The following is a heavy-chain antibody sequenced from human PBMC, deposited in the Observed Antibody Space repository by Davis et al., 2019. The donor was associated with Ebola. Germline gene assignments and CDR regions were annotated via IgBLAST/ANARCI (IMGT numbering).Heavy chain of an antibody. Sequence: MPSETLSLTCIVSGGSISSYYWSWIRQPPGKGLEWIGYIYYSGSTNYNPSLKSRVTISVDTSKNQFSLKLSSVTAADTAVYYCARDRAAAIDIWGQGTMVTVSS. V-gene: IGHV4-59*01. J-gene: IGHJ3*02. CDR2: IYYSGST. D-gene: IGHD6-13*01. CDR1: GGSISSYY. CDR3: ARDRAAAIDI.